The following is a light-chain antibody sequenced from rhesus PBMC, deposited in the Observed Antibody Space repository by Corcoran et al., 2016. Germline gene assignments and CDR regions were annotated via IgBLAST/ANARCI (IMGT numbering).Light chain of an antibody. CDR1: QGISTY. J-gene: IGKJ1*01. V-gene: IGKV1S14*01. Sequence: DIQMTQSPSSLSASVGDTVTITCRASQGISTYLAWYQQKPGKAPKPLIYYAPNLESGVPSSFRGSGSGTDFTLTISSLQPADFAIYYCPQHNSYPRTFGQGTKVEIK. CDR3: PQHNSYPRT. CDR2: YAP.